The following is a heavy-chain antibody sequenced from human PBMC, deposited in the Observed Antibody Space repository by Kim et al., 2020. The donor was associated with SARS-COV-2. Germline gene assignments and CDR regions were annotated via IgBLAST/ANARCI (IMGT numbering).Heavy chain of an antibody. J-gene: IGHJ6*02. D-gene: IGHD3-10*01. Sequence: ASVKVSCKASGYTFTSYAMNWVRQAPGQGLEWMGWINTNTGNPTYAQGFTGRFVFSLDTSVSTAYLQISSLKAEDTAVYYCARLITMVRGAYSHGMDVWGQGTTVTVSS. CDR1: GYTFTSYA. V-gene: IGHV7-4-1*02. CDR2: INTNTGNP. CDR3: ARLITMVRGAYSHGMDV.